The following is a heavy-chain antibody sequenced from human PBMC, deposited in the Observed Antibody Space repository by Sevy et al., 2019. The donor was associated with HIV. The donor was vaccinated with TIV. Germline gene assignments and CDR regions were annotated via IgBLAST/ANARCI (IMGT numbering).Heavy chain of an antibody. CDR3: VKAIAKDGSF. Sequence: GGSLRLSCVASGFSLNNYWMNWVRQAPGKGLEWVANINQDGSVKYYVDSVRGRFTISRDNARNLVFLQMSSRRVDDSALYYCVKAIAKDGSFWGQGTLVTVSS. CDR2: INQDGSVK. CDR1: GFSLNNYW. V-gene: IGHV3-7*01. J-gene: IGHJ4*02. D-gene: IGHD6-13*01.